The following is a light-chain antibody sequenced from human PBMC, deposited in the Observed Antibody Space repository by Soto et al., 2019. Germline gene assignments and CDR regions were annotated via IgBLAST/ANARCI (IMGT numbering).Light chain of an antibody. CDR1: QRIGGW. CDR3: QHYHSYPYT. V-gene: IGKV1-5*01. J-gene: IGKJ2*01. Sequence: DIQMTQSPSTLSASVGDRVTITCRASQRIGGWLAWYQQRPGKAPRLLIYDASSVESGVPSRFSGSRSGTMFTLAISSLQPEDFATYYCQHYHSYPYTFGQGTKLELK. CDR2: DAS.